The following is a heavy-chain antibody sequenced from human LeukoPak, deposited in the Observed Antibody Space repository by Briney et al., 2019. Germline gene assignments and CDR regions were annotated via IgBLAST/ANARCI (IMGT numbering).Heavy chain of an antibody. V-gene: IGHV4-61*02. J-gene: IGHJ3*02. CDR1: GGSLSSGSYY. CDR3: ARDGVVTDAFDI. Sequence: PSETLSLTCTVSGGSLSSGSYYWSWIRQPAGKGLEWIGRIYTSGSTNYNPSLKSRVTISVDTSKNQFSLKLSSVTAADTAVYYCARDGVVTDAFDIWGQGTMVTVSS. D-gene: IGHD2-21*02. CDR2: IYTSGST.